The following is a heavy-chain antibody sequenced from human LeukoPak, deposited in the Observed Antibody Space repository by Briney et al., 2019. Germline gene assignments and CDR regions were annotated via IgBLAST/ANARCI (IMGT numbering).Heavy chain of an antibody. CDR1: GGSFSGYY. J-gene: IGHJ6*03. V-gene: IGHV4-34*01. CDR3: ARIRGAGADYYYYYMDV. D-gene: IGHD3-3*01. CDR2: INHSGST. Sequence: SETPSLTCAVYGGSFSGYYWSCIRQPPGKGLEWIGEINHSGSTNYNPSLKSRVTISVDKSKNQFSLKLNAVTAADTAMYYCARIRGAGADYYYYYMDVWGKGTTVTVSS.